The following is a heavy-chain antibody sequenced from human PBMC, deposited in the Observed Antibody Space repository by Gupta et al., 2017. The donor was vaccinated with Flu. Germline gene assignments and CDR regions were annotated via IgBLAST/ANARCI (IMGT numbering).Heavy chain of an antibody. CDR1: GGSVRSSGYL. V-gene: IGHV4-39*01. J-gene: IGHJ4*02. D-gene: IGHD3-10*01. CDR3: ARRITYGETFDY. Sequence: QLQLQESGPGLVNPSETLSLICTVSGGSVRSSGYLWGWIRQSPGKGLEWIGHIDYSGSKFDNPSLTSRITISMDTSKNQFSLSLKSVTAADTSVYYCARRITYGETFDYWGQGTLVTVSS. CDR2: IDYSGSK.